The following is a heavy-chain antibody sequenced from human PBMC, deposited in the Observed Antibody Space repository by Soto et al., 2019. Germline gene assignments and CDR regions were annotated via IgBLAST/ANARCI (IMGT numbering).Heavy chain of an antibody. CDR3: AAGGLLLQDYYYYYGMDV. V-gene: IGHV3-30-3*01. CDR2: ISYDGSNK. D-gene: IGHD2-15*01. Sequence: QVQLVESGGGVVQPGRSLRLSCAASGFTFSSYAMHWVRQAPGKGLEWVAVISYDGSNKYYADSVKGRFTISRDNSKNTLYLQMNSLRAEDTAVYYCAAGGLLLQDYYYYYGMDVW. J-gene: IGHJ6*01. CDR1: GFTFSSYA.